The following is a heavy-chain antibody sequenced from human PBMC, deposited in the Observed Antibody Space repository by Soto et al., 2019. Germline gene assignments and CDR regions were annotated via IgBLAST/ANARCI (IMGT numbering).Heavy chain of an antibody. Sequence: QVQLQESGPGLVKPSQTLSLTCTVSGGSISSGGYYWSWIRQHPGKGLEWIGYIYYSGSTYYNPSLKSRVTISVDTSKNQFSLKLSSVTAADTAVYYCARWKSDNWNDGDYFDYWGQGTLVTVSS. J-gene: IGHJ4*02. CDR2: IYYSGST. CDR3: ARWKSDNWNDGDYFDY. D-gene: IGHD1-20*01. CDR1: GGSISSGGYY. V-gene: IGHV4-31*03.